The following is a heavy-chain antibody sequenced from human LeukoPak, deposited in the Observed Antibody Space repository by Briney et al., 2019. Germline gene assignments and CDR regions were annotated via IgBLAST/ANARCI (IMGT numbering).Heavy chain of an antibody. CDR2: IKSKSDGGTT. V-gene: IGHV3-15*01. D-gene: IGHD5-18*01. Sequence: PGGSLRLSCAAPGLTFTNAWMSWVRQAPGKRLEWVGRIKSKSDGGTTDYAAPVKGRFTISRDDSKNTLYLQMNSLKTEDTAVYYCVDTPFDYWGQGTLVTVSS. CDR3: VDTPFDY. J-gene: IGHJ4*02. CDR1: GLTFTNAW.